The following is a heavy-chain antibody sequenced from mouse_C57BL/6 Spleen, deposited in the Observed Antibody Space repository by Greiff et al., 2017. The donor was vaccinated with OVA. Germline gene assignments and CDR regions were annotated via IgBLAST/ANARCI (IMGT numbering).Heavy chain of an antibody. CDR1: GYAFSSYW. D-gene: IGHD2-10*01. J-gene: IGHJ4*01. CDR2: IYPGDGDT. CDR3: ARAYYGNYDAMDY. V-gene: IGHV1-80*01. Sequence: QVHVKQSGAELVKPGASVKISCKASGYAFSSYWMNWVKQRPGKGLEWIGQIYPGDGDTNYNGKFKGKATLTADKSSSTAYMQLSSLTSEDSAVYFCARAYYGNYDAMDYWGQGTSVTVSS.